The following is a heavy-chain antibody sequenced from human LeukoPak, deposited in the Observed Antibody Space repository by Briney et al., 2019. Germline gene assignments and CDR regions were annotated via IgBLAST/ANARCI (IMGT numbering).Heavy chain of an antibody. CDR2: ISSSGSTI. Sequence: GGSLRLSCAASGFTFSSYEMNWVRQAPGKGLEWVSYISSSGSTIYYADSVKGRFTISRDNAKNSLYLQMNSLRAEDTAVYYCARERPNIVATIIDYYYYGMDVWGQETTVTVSS. J-gene: IGHJ6*02. D-gene: IGHD5-12*01. CDR3: ARERPNIVATIIDYYYYGMDV. V-gene: IGHV3-48*03. CDR1: GFTFSSYE.